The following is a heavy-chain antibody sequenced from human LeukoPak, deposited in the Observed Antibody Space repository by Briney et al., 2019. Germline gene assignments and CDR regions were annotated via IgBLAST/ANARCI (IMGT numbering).Heavy chain of an antibody. D-gene: IGHD3-10*01. V-gene: IGHV4-39*02. J-gene: IGHJ4*02. Sequence: SETLSLTCTVSGGSIGSSAYSWGWIRQPPGKGLEWNGSISYTGTTHYNPSLKSRVTISLDTSKNQFSLKLISVTAADTALYYCAREGPHGSGIYYNPLDYWGQGALVIVSS. CDR1: GGSIGSSAYS. CDR2: ISYTGTT. CDR3: AREGPHGSGIYYNPLDY.